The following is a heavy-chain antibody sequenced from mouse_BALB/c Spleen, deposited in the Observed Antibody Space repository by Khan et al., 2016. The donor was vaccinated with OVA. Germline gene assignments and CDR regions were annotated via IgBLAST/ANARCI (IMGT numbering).Heavy chain of an antibody. Sequence: QVQLQQSGAELVRPGVSVKISCKGSGYTFTDFTMHWVKQSHAMSLEWIGVISTYYGHATYNQKFKDKATMTVDKSSSTAYMELARLTSEDSAIFSWERGGGGNRFAYWGQGTLVTVSA. V-gene: IGHV1S137*01. J-gene: IGHJ3*01. CDR3: ERGGGGNRFAY. CDR2: ISTYYGHA. CDR1: GYTFTDFT.